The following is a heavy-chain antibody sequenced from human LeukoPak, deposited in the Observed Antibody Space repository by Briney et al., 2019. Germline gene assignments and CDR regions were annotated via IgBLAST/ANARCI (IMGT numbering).Heavy chain of an antibody. J-gene: IGHJ6*02. CDR1: GFIFSSYA. V-gene: IGHV3-23*01. Sequence: GGSLRLSCATSGFIFSSYAMSWVRLAPGKGLEWVSTISGSGGNTYYADSVKGRFTISRDNSKNTLYLQMNTLRVEDTAVYYCTRDLMDYDVSTGLHHYYMDVWGQGTTVTVSS. CDR2: ISGSGGNT. CDR3: TRDLMDYDVSTGLHHYYMDV. D-gene: IGHD3-9*01.